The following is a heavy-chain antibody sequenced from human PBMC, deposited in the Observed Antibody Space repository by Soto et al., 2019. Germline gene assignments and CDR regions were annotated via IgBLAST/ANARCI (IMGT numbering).Heavy chain of an antibody. Sequence: GSLRLSCAASGFTFSSHSMNWVRQAPGKGLEWVSYISSSSSSIYYTNSVKGRFTISRDNAKNSLSLQMNSLRAEDTAVYYCAGVGVAARTFDYWGQGTLVTVSS. D-gene: IGHD6-6*01. V-gene: IGHV3-48*01. CDR3: AGVGVAARTFDY. J-gene: IGHJ4*02. CDR2: ISSSSSSI. CDR1: GFTFSSHS.